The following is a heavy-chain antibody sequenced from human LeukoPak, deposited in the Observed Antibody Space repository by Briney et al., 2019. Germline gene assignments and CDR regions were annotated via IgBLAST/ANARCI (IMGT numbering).Heavy chain of an antibody. Sequence: GRSLRLSCAASGFTFSSYAMHWVRQAPGKGLEWVAVISYDGSNKYYADSVKGRFTISRDNAKNSLYLQMNSLRAEDTAVYYCARDNYYDSSGYSQHDAFDIWGQGTMVTVSS. CDR2: ISYDGSNK. CDR3: ARDNYYDSSGYSQHDAFDI. CDR1: GFTFSSYA. V-gene: IGHV3-30*04. D-gene: IGHD3-22*01. J-gene: IGHJ3*02.